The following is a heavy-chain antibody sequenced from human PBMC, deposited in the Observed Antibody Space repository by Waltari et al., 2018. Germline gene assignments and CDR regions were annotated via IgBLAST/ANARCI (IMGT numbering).Heavy chain of an antibody. CDR3: AGVS. J-gene: IGHJ5*02. CDR1: GYNFTTYP. Sequence: QVQFVQSGSELKKPGASVKISCKTSGYNFTTYPINWVRQAPGQGLEWMGWSKTNPGNPTYGQGFTGRFVFSLDTSVRTAYVEISSLKDEDTAIYYCAGVSWGQGTLVTVSS. D-gene: IGHD2-8*01. CDR2: SKTNPGNP. V-gene: IGHV7-4-1*02.